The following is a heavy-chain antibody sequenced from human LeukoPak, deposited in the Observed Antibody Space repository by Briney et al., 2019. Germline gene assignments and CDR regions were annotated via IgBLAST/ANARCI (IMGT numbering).Heavy chain of an antibody. CDR3: ARLVRCSSTSCRPVGFDY. V-gene: IGHV3-7*04. J-gene: IGHJ4*02. Sequence: GGSLKLSCAASGFTFSSYWMSWVRQAPGKGLEWVANIKQDGSEKYYVDSVKGRFTISRDNVKNSLYLQMNSLRAEDTAVYYCARLVRCSSTSCRPVGFDYWGQGTLVTVSS. CDR1: GFTFSSYW. CDR2: IKQDGSEK. D-gene: IGHD2-2*01.